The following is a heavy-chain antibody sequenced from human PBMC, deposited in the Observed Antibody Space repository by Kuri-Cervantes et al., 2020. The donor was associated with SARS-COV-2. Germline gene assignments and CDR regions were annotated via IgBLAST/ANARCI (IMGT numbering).Heavy chain of an antibody. J-gene: IGHJ4*02. D-gene: IGHD1-26*01. CDR1: GFTFSSYW. Sequence: GESLKISCAASGFTFSSYWMGWVRQAPGKGLEWVANIDQDGYEKYFVDSVKGRFSISRENAKNSLFLQMNSLRAEDTAIYFCARPSLNTGSYFPDWGQGTLVTVSS. CDR2: IDQDGYEK. CDR3: ARPSLNTGSYFPD. V-gene: IGHV3-7*03.